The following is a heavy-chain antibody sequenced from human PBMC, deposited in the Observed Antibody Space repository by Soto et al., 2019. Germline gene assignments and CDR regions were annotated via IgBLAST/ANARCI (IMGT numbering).Heavy chain of an antibody. CDR1: GGTFNTYT. V-gene: IGHV1-69*02. J-gene: IGHJ4*02. CDR2: FIPILDMA. CDR3: AITYCRDNSCPRDFDF. Sequence: QVQVVQSGAEVKKPASSVTVSCTPSGGTFNTYTVNWVRLAPGHGLEWMGRFIPILDMANYAQKFQDRVTITADRSTFTAYMELNSLTSDDTAVYYCAITYCRDNSCPRDFDFWGPGTRVTVSS. D-gene: IGHD2-21*01.